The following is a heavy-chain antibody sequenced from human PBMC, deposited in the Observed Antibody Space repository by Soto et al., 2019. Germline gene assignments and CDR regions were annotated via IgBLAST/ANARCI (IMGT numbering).Heavy chain of an antibody. Sequence: QVQLVQSGAEVKKPGASVKVSCKASGYTFTSYGFSWVRQAPGQGLEWMGGISGYEGNTNYAQKLQDRVTMTTDTSTSTAYMELRILRSDDTAVYYCASALFHHYYDRSGYYLDYWGQGTLVIVSS. CDR2: ISGYEGNT. J-gene: IGHJ4*02. CDR3: ASALFHHYYDRSGYYLDY. D-gene: IGHD3-22*01. CDR1: GYTFTSYG. V-gene: IGHV1-18*01.